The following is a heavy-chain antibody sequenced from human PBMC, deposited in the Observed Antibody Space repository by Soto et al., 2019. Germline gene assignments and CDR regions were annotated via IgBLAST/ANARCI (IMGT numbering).Heavy chain of an antibody. D-gene: IGHD4-17*01. CDR1: GFTFSSYG. J-gene: IGHJ4*02. CDR2: ISYDGSNI. CDR3: AKGPDVTTFDY. V-gene: IGHV3-30*18. Sequence: QVQLVESGGGVVQPGRSLRLSCAASGFTFSSYGMHWVRQAPGKGLEWVAVISYDGSNIYYADSVKGRFTISRDNSKNTLYLQMNSLRAEDTAVYYCAKGPDVTTFDYWGQGTLVTVSS.